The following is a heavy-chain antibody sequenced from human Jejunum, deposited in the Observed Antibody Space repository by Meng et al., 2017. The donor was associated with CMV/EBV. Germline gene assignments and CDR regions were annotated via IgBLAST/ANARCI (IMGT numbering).Heavy chain of an antibody. V-gene: IGHV3-30*02. CDR2: IAHDGSAK. CDR3: AKDLYYSFDY. Sequence: QVLLVESVXGVVQSGGSXRLSCAASGFTFSSSAMHWVRQPPGKGLEWVSFIAHDGSAKTYTDSVKGRFTISRDDCENTVYLEMNSLRVEDTAVYYCAKDLYYSFDYWGQGTLVTVSS. J-gene: IGHJ4*02. D-gene: IGHD2-8*01. CDR1: GFTFSSSA.